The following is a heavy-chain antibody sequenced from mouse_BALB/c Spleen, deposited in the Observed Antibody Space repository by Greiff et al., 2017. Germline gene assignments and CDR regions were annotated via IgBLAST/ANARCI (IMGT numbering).Heavy chain of an antibody. J-gene: IGHJ3*01. CDR2: IDPENGDT. CDR3: NTPFYGNHGGFAY. V-gene: IGHV14-4*02. Sequence: EVQLQESGAELVRSGASVKLSCTASGFNIKDYYMHWVKQRPEQGLEWIGWIDPENGDTEYAPKFQGKATMTADTSSNTAYLQLSSLTSEDTAVYYCNTPFYGNHGGFAYWGQGTLVTVSA. CDR1: GFNIKDYY. D-gene: IGHD2-10*01.